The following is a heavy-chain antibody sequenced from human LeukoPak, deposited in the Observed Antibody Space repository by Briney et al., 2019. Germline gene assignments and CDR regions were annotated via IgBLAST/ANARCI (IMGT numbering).Heavy chain of an antibody. V-gene: IGHV1-8*03. CDR3: AGALGSSYQYFDY. CDR2: MNPNSGDT. CDR1: GGTFSSYA. J-gene: IGHJ4*02. D-gene: IGHD1-26*01. Sequence: GASVKVSCKASGGTFSSYAISWVRQATGQGLEWMGWMNPNSGDTGYAQKFQGRVTITRNTSISTAYMELSSLRSEDTAVYYCAGALGSSYQYFDYWGRGTLVTVSS.